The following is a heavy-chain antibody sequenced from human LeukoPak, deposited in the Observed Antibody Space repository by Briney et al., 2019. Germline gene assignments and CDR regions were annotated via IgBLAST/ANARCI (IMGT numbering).Heavy chain of an antibody. CDR3: ARDLISGYSYGSVLWDY. J-gene: IGHJ4*02. D-gene: IGHD5-18*01. V-gene: IGHV3-11*06. Sequence: KPGGSLRLSCAASGFTFSDYYMTWIRQAPGKGLEWVSSISSSSSYIYYADSVKGRFTISRDNAKNSLYLQMNSLRAEDTAVYYCARDLISGYSYGSVLWDYWGQGTLVTVSS. CDR1: GFTFSDYY. CDR2: ISSSSSYI.